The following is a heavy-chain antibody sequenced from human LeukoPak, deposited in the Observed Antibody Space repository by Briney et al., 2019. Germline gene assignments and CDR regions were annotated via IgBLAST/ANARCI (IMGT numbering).Heavy chain of an antibody. J-gene: IGHJ4*02. CDR1: GYSFTSYW. Sequence: GESLKISCKGFGYSFTSYWSAWVRQIPGKGLEWMGIIYPSDSDTRYSPSFQGQVTISGDKSISTVYLQWSSLKASDTAMYYCARVDLYCSSTSCYSFDYWGQGTLVTVSS. D-gene: IGHD2-2*01. CDR3: ARVDLYCSSTSCYSFDY. CDR2: IYPSDSDT. V-gene: IGHV5-51*01.